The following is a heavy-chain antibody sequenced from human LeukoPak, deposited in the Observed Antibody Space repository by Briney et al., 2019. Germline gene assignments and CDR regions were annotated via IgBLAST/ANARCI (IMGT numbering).Heavy chain of an antibody. CDR1: GGSISSGGYS. Sequence: SETLSLTCAVSGGSISSGGYSWSWTRQPPGKGLEWIGYIYHSGSTYYNPSLKSRVTISVDRSKNQFSLKLSSVTAADTAVYYCASHSYGSKGWFDPWGQGTLVTVSS. J-gene: IGHJ5*02. V-gene: IGHV4-30-2*01. CDR3: ASHSYGSKGWFDP. D-gene: IGHD5-18*01. CDR2: IYHSGST.